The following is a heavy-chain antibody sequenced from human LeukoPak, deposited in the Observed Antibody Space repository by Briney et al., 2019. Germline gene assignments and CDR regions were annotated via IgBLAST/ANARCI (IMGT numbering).Heavy chain of an antibody. CDR2: INPNSGGT. Sequence: ASVKVSCKASGYIFTGYYMHWVRQAPGQGLEWMGWINPNSGGTNYAQKFQGRVTMTRDTSISTAYMELSRLRSDDTAVYYCAREKSGDHAFDIWGQGTMVTVSS. J-gene: IGHJ3*02. CDR3: AREKSGDHAFDI. V-gene: IGHV1-2*02. CDR1: GYIFTGYY.